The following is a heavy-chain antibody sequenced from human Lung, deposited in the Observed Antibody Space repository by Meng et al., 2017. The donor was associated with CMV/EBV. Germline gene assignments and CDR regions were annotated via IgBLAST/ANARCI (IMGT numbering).Heavy chain of an antibody. D-gene: IGHD2-2*01. V-gene: IGHV4-34*01. CDR1: GGSFSGHY. J-gene: IGHJ4*02. Sequence: GSLRLSCGAYGGSFSGHYRSWIRQSPGKGLEWIGEIYHTGVTNYHPSLKSRVTISLDTSKMQFSLKLTSVTAADTAVYYCATSPDGPAGFDYWGQGVVVTVSS. CDR3: ATSPDGPAGFDY. CDR2: IYHTGVT.